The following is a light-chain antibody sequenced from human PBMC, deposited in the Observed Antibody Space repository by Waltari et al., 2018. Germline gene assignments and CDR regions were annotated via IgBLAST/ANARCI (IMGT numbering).Light chain of an antibody. V-gene: IGLV1-44*01. J-gene: IGLJ1*01. CDR3: AAWADSLSGYV. Sequence: QSVLTQPPSASGTPGQRVTISCSGSMSNIEGDIISWLQHLPGRAPTLLIYNNKQRPAWVPSRVSASKSGTSASLAISGLQSEDEADYYCAAWADSLSGYVFGTGTKVTVL. CDR1: MSNIEGDI. CDR2: NNK.